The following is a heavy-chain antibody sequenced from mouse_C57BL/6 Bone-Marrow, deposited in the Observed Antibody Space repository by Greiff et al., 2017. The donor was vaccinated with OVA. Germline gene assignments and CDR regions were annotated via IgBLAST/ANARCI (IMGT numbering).Heavy chain of an antibody. CDR3: ARSYGYDGFAY. Sequence: VQLQQPGAELVKPGASVKLSCKASGYTFTSYWMHWVKQRPGRVLEWIGRIDPNSGGTKYNAKFKSKATLTVDKPSSTAYMQLSSLTSEDSAVYYCARSYGYDGFAYWGQGTLVTVSA. CDR1: GYTFTSYW. CDR2: IDPNSGGT. D-gene: IGHD2-2*01. V-gene: IGHV1-72*01. J-gene: IGHJ3*01.